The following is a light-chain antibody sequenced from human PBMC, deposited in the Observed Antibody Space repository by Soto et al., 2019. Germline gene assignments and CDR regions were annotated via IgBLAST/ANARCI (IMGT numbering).Light chain of an antibody. Sequence: QSVLTQPASVSGSPGQSITISCTGTSSDVGGYNYVSWYQQHPGKAPKLMIYDVSNRPSGVSNRFSGSKSGNTASLTISGLQAEDGADYSCTSNTSSSPLVFGGGTKLPV. CDR3: TSNTSSSPLV. CDR1: SSDVGGYNY. CDR2: DVS. J-gene: IGLJ2*01. V-gene: IGLV2-14*01.